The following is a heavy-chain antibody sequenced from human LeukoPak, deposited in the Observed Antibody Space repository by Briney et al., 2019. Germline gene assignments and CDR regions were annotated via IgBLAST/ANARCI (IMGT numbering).Heavy chain of an antibody. CDR2: IYYSGST. Sequence: PSETLSLTCTVSGGSISSYYWSWIRQPPGKGLEWIGYIYYSGSTNYNPSLKSRVTISVDTSKNQFSLKLSSVTAADTAVYYCARALWFGELSYYYYYYNMDVWGKGTTVTVSS. V-gene: IGHV4-59*01. J-gene: IGHJ6*03. D-gene: IGHD3-10*01. CDR1: GGSISSYY. CDR3: ARALWFGELSYYYYYYNMDV.